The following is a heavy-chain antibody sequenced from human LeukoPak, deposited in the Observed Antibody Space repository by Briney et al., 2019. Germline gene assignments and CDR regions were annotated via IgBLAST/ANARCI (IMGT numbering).Heavy chain of an antibody. CDR1: GFSVSNDY. J-gene: IGHJ4*02. CDR3: ARNYYESSAYYYFDY. V-gene: IGHV3-66*01. Sequence: PGGSLRLSCVVSGFSVSNDYMSWVRQAPGKGLEWVSLIYSGGGTYYADSVKGRFTISRDNSKNTLYLQMNSLRAEDTAVYYCARNYYESSAYYYFDYWGQGTLVTVSS. D-gene: IGHD3-22*01. CDR2: IYSGGGT.